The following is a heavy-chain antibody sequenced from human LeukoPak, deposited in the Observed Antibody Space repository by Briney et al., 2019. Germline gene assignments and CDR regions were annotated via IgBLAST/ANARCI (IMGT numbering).Heavy chain of an antibody. CDR2: INPNSGGT. J-gene: IGHJ4*02. CDR3: AVVAAKGYYFDY. V-gene: IGHV1-2*02. D-gene: IGHD2-15*01. CDR1: GYTFTGYY. Sequence: GASVKVSCEASGYTFTGYYMHWVRQAPGQGLEWMGWINPNSGGTKYSQKFQGRVTITRDTSASTAYMELSSLRSEDTAVYYCAVVAAKGYYFDYWGQGTLVTVSS.